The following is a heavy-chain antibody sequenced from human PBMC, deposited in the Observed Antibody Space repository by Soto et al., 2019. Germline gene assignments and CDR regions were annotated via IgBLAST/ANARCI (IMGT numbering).Heavy chain of an antibody. Sequence: SETLSLTCTFSGGSINSYYWSWIRQYPGKGLEWIGYIYNSGSTKYNPSLESRVTISEDMSKNQFSLKLNSVTAADTAVYYCARHNYGSGSTYFDYWGQGNLVTVSS. CDR3: ARHNYGSGSTYFDY. J-gene: IGHJ4*02. D-gene: IGHD3-10*01. CDR1: GGSINSYY. V-gene: IGHV4-59*08. CDR2: IYNSGST.